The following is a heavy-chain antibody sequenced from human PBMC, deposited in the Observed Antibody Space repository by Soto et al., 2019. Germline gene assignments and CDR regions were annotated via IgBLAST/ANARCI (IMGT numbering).Heavy chain of an antibody. D-gene: IGHD3-3*01. CDR3: ARGTNYDFWSGYYTNYYYYMDV. CDR1: GGSISSYY. Sequence: PSETLSLTCTVSGGSISSYYWSWIRQPPGKGLEWIGEINHSGSTNYNPSLKSRVTISVDTSKNQFSLKLSSVTAADTAVYYCARGTNYDFWSGYYTNYYYYMDVWGKGTTVTVSS. V-gene: IGHV4-34*01. CDR2: INHSGST. J-gene: IGHJ6*03.